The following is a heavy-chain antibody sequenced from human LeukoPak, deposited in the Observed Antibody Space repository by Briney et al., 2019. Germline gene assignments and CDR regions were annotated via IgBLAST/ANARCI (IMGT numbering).Heavy chain of an antibody. CDR3: VRGQAIVVVPVAMGF. V-gene: IGHV3-20*04. J-gene: IGHJ4*02. D-gene: IGHD2-2*01. CDR2: INWNGDDI. CDR1: GFTFADYG. Sequence: PGGSLRLSCAASGFTFADYGMNWVRQVPGKGLEWISGINWNGDDIGYANSVKGRFTISRDNAKHSVSLQMDSLTAEDTALYYCVRGQAIVVVPVAMGFWGQGTLVTVSS.